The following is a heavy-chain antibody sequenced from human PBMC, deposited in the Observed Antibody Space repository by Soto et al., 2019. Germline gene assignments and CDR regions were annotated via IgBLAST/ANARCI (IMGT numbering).Heavy chain of an antibody. CDR3: ARRGPGTYFDY. CDR1: GFTFSSYA. V-gene: IGHV3-23*01. J-gene: IGHJ4*02. Sequence: EVQLLDSGGGLVQPGGSLRLSCAASGFTFSSYAMNWVRQAPGKGLEWVSVISGSGGSTYYADSVKGRFTISRDNSKNTLYLQMNSLRAAATAVYYCARRGPGTYFDYWGQGTLVTVSS. CDR2: ISGSGGST. D-gene: IGHD6-13*01.